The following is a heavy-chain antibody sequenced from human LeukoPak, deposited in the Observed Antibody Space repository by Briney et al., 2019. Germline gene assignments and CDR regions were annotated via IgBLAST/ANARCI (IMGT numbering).Heavy chain of an antibody. D-gene: IGHD3-10*01. V-gene: IGHV1-69*13. CDR3: ARYYGLYYYYGMDV. Sequence: SVKVSCKSSGGTFSSYAISWVRQAPGPGLEWRGGIIRIFGTANYAQKFQGRVTITADESTSTAYMELSSLRSEDTAVYYCARYYGLYYYYGMDVWGQGTTVTVSS. J-gene: IGHJ6*02. CDR2: IIRIFGTA. CDR1: GGTFSSYA.